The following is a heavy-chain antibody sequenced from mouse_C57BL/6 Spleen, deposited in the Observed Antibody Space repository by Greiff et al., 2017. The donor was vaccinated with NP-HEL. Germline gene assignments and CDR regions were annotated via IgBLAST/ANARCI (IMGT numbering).Heavy chain of an antibody. CDR1: GFSFNTYA. CDR2: IRSKSNNYAT. CDR3: VRRRSSNYGIYYYAMDY. V-gene: IGHV10-1*01. J-gene: IGHJ4*01. Sequence: GGGLVQPKGSLKLSCAASGFSFNTYAMNWVRQAPGKGLEWVARIRSKSNNYATYYADSVKDRFTISRDDSESMLYLQMNNLKTEDTAMYYCVRRRSSNYGIYYYAMDYWGQGTSVTVSS. D-gene: IGHD2-5*01.